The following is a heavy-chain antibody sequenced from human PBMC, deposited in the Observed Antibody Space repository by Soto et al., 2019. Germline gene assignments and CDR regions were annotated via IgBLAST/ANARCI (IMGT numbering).Heavy chain of an antibody. J-gene: IGHJ6*02. CDR1: GFTFSSYS. CDR3: ARDLGSGNYGMDV. V-gene: IGHV3-21*01. D-gene: IGHD3-10*01. Sequence: EVQLVESGGGLVKPGGSLRLSCAASGFTFSSYSMNWVRQAPGKGLEWVSSISSSSSYIYYADSVKGRFTISRDNAKNSLYLQTNSLRAEDTAVYYCARDLGSGNYGMDVWGQGTTVTVSS. CDR2: ISSSSSYI.